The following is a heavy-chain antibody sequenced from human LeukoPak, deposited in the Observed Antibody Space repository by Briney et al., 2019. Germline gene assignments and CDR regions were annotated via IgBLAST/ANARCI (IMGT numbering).Heavy chain of an antibody. Sequence: ASVKVSCKASGGTFSSHGFSWVRKAPGQGLEWMGGIIPIFGATNYAPKFQGRVTITTDDSTGTGYMELSSLRSDDMAVYYCARRWPHSSGYYLFDYWGQGTLVTVSS. CDR2: IIPIFGAT. D-gene: IGHD3-22*01. J-gene: IGHJ4*02. V-gene: IGHV1-69*05. CDR3: ARRWPHSSGYYLFDY. CDR1: GGTFSSHG.